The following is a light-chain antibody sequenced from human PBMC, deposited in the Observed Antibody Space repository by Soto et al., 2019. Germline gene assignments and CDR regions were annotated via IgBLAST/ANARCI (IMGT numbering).Light chain of an antibody. CDR2: EVS. CDR3: SSYAGGNNYV. J-gene: IGLJ1*01. Sequence: QSVLTQPRSASGSPGQSVTIYCTGTSGDVGGYNYVSWYQQHPGKAPKLMIYEVSQRPSGVPDRFSGSKSGNTASLTVSGLQAEDEADYYCSSYAGGNNYVFGTGTKVTVL. CDR1: SGDVGGYNY. V-gene: IGLV2-8*01.